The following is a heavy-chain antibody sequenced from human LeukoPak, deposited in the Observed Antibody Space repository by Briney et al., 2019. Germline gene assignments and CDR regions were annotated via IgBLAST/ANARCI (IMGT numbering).Heavy chain of an antibody. D-gene: IGHD6-19*01. V-gene: IGHV6-1*01. Sequence: SQTLSLTCTISGYSVSSNSASWNWRRPSPTRALQLLGRSYYRSKWYNDYAETVKSRITIKPDTSKNQFSLQLNSVTPLDTAVYCCARGRPQYSSGWYCEGVSWWFDYWGQGTLVTVSS. J-gene: IGHJ4*02. CDR2: SYYRSKWYN. CDR3: ARGRPQYSSGWYCEGVSWWFDY. CDR1: GYSVSSNSAS.